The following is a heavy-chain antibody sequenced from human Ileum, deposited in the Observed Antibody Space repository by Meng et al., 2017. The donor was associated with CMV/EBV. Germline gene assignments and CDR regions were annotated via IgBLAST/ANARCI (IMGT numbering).Heavy chain of an antibody. J-gene: IGHJ4*02. V-gene: IGHV1-2*02. CDR3: PREGSRELRGASDY. Sequence: ASVKVSCKASGYTFTGYYMHWVRQAPGQGLEWMGWINPNSGGTNYAQKFQGRVTLTRDTSISTAYMELSRLRSDDTAVYYCPREGSRELRGASDYWGQGTLVTVSS. CDR2: INPNSGGT. D-gene: IGHD1-26*01. CDR1: GYTFTGYY.